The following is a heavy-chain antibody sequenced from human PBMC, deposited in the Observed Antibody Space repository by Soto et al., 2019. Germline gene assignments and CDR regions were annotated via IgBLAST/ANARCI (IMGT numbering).Heavy chain of an antibody. CDR3: AIGRYGDD. J-gene: IGHJ4*01. D-gene: IGHD1-1*01. Sequence: QVHLVQSGAEVKKPGASVKVSCKASGYTFTSYGITWVRQAPGQGLEWMGWISAHNGNTDYAQKLQGRVIVTRENSTSTAYRELRSLISDDTAVYYCAIGRYGDDWGNRSLGNVST. CDR2: ISAHNGNT. CDR1: GYTFTSYG. V-gene: IGHV1-18*01.